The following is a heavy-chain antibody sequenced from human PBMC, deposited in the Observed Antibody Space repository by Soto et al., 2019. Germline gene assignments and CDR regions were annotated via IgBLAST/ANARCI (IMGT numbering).Heavy chain of an antibody. D-gene: IGHD5-12*01. CDR2: FDPEDGET. CDR3: ATRLALRPPTNAFDI. Sequence: ASVKVSCKVSGYTLTELSMHWVRQAPGKGLEWMGGFDPEDGETIYAQKFQGRVTMTADRSTDTADMELSSLRSEDTAVYYCATRLALRPPTNAFDIWGQGTMVTVSS. CDR1: GYTLTELS. J-gene: IGHJ3*02. V-gene: IGHV1-24*01.